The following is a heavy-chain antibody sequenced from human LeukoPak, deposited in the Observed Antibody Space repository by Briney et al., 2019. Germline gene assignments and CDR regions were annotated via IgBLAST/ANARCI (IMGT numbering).Heavy chain of an antibody. D-gene: IGHD1-7*01. V-gene: IGHV3-30*01. Sequence: GGSLRLSCAASGFTFSSYAMHWVRQAPGKGLEWVAVISYDGSNKYYADSVKGRFTISRDNSKNTLYLQMNSLRAEDTAVYYCARELSPYNWNYGFDYWGQGTLVTVS. CDR3: ARELSPYNWNYGFDY. CDR1: GFTFSSYA. J-gene: IGHJ4*02. CDR2: ISYDGSNK.